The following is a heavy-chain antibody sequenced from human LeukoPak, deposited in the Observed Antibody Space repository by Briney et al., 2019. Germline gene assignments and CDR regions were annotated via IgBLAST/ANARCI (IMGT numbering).Heavy chain of an antibody. CDR3: ARRAGAAAGYYYYMDV. V-gene: IGHV4-39*01. D-gene: IGHD6-13*01. Sequence: PSETLSLTCTVSGGSISSSSYYWGWIRQPPGKGLEWIGSIYYSGSTYYNPSLKSRVTISVDTSKNQFSLKLSSVTAADTAVYYCARRAGAAAGYYYYMDVWGKGTTATISS. CDR2: IYYSGST. J-gene: IGHJ6*03. CDR1: GGSISSSSYY.